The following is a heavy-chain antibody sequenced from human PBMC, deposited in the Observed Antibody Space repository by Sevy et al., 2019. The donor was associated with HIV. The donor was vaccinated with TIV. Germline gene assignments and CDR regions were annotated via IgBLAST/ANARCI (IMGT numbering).Heavy chain of an antibody. J-gene: IGHJ4*02. CDR3: VRAIAKDGSF. V-gene: IGHV3-7*01. Sequence: GGSLRLSCEASGFTVSGNYMAWVRQAPGKGLEWVANINQDGGVTYYVDSVRGRFTISRDNGRNLVFLQMNSLRVDDTALYFCVRAIAKDGSFWGQGTLVTVSS. CDR2: INQDGGVT. CDR1: GFTVSGNY. D-gene: IGHD6-13*01.